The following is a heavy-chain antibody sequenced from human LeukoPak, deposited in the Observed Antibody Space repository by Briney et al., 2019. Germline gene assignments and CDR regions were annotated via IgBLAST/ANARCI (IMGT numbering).Heavy chain of an antibody. D-gene: IGHD6-19*01. CDR1: GGSISSNKW. CDR3: ASKLTAVAGYFDC. J-gene: IGHJ4*02. V-gene: IGHV4-4*02. CDR2: IHHSGST. Sequence: PSETLSLTCAVSGGSISSNKWWSWVRPPPGKGLEWIGEIHHSGSTNYNPSLKSRVTISVDKSKNQFSLKLSSVTAADTAVYYCASKLTAVAGYFDCWGQGTLVTVSS.